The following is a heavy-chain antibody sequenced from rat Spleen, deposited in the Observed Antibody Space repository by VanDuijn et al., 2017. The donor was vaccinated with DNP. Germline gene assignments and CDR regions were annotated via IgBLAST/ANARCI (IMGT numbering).Heavy chain of an antibody. CDR2: IIYNGGTT. Sequence: EVQLVESGGDLVQSGRSLKLSCAASGFTFSDYAMAWVRQSPKKGLEWVATIIYNGGTTYYRDSVKGRFTISRDNTKSSLYLEMDSLRSEDTATYSCTTDWAYAMDAWGQGTSVTVSS. CDR1: GFTFSDYA. CDR3: TTDWAYAMDA. V-gene: IGHV5S10*01. J-gene: IGHJ4*01. D-gene: IGHD5-1*01.